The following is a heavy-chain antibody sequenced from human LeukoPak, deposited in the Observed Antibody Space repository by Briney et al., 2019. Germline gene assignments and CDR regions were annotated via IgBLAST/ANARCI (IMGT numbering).Heavy chain of an antibody. J-gene: IGHJ4*02. CDR2: IWYDGSNK. D-gene: IGHD2-2*01. V-gene: IGHV3-33*01. CDR3: AREGGYCSSTGCPFDY. CDR1: GFTFSSYG. Sequence: GGSLRLSCAASGFTFSSYGMHWVRQAPGKGLEWVAVIWYDGSNKYYADSVKGRFTISRDNSKNTLYLQMNSLRAEDTAVYYCAREGGYCSSTGCPFDYWGQGTLVTVSS.